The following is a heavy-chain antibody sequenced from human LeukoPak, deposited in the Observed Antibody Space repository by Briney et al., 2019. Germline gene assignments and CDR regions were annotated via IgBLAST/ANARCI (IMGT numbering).Heavy chain of an antibody. V-gene: IGHV5-51*01. CDR3: ARRGSALEWFDP. D-gene: IGHD6-19*01. Sequence: GESLKISCKGSGYSFTTYWIAWVRQMPGKGLGWMGVIYPGDSDTRYNPSFQGQVTISVDKSISTAYLQWRSLKASDTAMYYCARRGSALEWFDPWGQGTLVIVSS. CDR1: GYSFTTYW. CDR2: IYPGDSDT. J-gene: IGHJ5*02.